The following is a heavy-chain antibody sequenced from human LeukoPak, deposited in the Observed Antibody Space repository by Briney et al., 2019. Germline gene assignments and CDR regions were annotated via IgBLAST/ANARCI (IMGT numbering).Heavy chain of an antibody. CDR3: AKGYWGLDY. CDR2: IRGSGGSA. V-gene: IGHV3-23*01. D-gene: IGHD3-16*01. J-gene: IGHJ4*02. CDR1: GFTFSSSS. Sequence: GGSLRLSCVASGFTFSSSSMTWVRQAPGKGLEWVLTIRGSGGSAYYANSVKGRFTVSRDNSKNTLYLQMNTLRAEDTAVYYCAKGYWGLDYWGQGTLVTVSS.